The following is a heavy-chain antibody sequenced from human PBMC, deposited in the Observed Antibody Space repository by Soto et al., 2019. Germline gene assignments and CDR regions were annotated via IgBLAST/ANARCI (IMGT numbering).Heavy chain of an antibody. D-gene: IGHD6-19*01. CDR2: IYSGGST. CDR3: ARMAVAGNYFDY. J-gene: IGHJ4*02. CDR1: GFTVSSNY. V-gene: IGHV3-53*01. Sequence: GGSLRLSCAASGFTVSSNYMNWVRQAPGKGLEWVSVIYSGGSTYYADSVKGRFTISRDNSKNTLYLQMNSLRAEDTAVYYCARMAVAGNYFDYWGQGTLVTVSS.